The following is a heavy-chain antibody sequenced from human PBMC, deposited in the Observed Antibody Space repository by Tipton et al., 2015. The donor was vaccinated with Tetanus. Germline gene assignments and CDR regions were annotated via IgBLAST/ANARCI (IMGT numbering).Heavy chain of an antibody. V-gene: IGHV3-23*01. CDR1: GFTFSSYP. CDR3: AKAKTWINLWFGAL. Sequence: SLRLSCAASGFTFSSYPMAWVRQAPGKGLEWVSGIAGTAGSTYYRDSVRGRFTVSRDNSKDTLYLQMNSLTTEDTAVYYCAKAKTWINLWFGALWGQGPLVTVSA. CDR2: IAGTAGST. D-gene: IGHD3-10*01. J-gene: IGHJ4*02.